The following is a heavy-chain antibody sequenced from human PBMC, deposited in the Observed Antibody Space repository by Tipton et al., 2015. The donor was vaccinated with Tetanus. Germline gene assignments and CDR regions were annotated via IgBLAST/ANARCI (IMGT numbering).Heavy chain of an antibody. Sequence: TLSLTCTVSGDSISSSEYYWGWIRQPPGEGLEWIASVYYDGSAYTNPSLKSRIAISIDTSGSQFSLKVHSVTAADTAAYYCARPHSSGWGILDFWGQGILVTVSS. CDR3: ARPHSSGWGILDF. CDR1: GDSISSSEYY. V-gene: IGHV4-39*01. CDR2: VYYDGSA. D-gene: IGHD6-19*01. J-gene: IGHJ4*02.